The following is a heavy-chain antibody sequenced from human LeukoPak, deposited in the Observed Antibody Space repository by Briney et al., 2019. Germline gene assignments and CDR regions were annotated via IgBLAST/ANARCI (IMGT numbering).Heavy chain of an antibody. V-gene: IGHV1-3*01. Sequence: ASVKVSCKASGYTFTSYAMHWVRQVPGQRLEWMGWINAGNGNTKYSQKFQGRVTITRDTSASTAYMELSSLRSEDTAVYYCARKAVAGTDYYYYGMDVRGQGTTVTVSS. CDR3: ARKAVAGTDYYYYGMDV. J-gene: IGHJ6*02. CDR1: GYTFTSYA. CDR2: INAGNGNT. D-gene: IGHD6-19*01.